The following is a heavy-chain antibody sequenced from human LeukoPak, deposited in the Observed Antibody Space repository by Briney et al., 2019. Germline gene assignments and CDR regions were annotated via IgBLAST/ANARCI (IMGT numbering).Heavy chain of an antibody. Sequence: PGGSLRLSCAASGFTFSSYAMSWVRQAPGKGLEWVSVIVDTGGSTYYADSVKGRFTISRDNAKNSLYLQMNSLRAEDTAVYYCARPGGVVSGDYYMDVWGKGTTVTVSS. CDR2: IVDTGGST. CDR1: GFTFSSYA. J-gene: IGHJ6*03. V-gene: IGHV3-23*01. CDR3: ARPGGVVSGDYYMDV. D-gene: IGHD2-2*01.